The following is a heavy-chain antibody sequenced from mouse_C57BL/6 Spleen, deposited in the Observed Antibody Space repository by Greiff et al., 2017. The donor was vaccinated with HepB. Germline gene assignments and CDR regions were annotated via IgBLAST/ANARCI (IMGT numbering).Heavy chain of an antibody. V-gene: IGHV6-3*01. Sequence: EVQLQQSGGGLVQPGGSMKLSCVASGFTFSNYWMNWVRQSPEKGLEWVAQIRLKSDNYATHYAESVKGRFTISRDDSKSSVYLQMNNLRAEDTGIYYCTKSHYYYGSSYGGAMDYWGQGTSVTVSS. CDR2: IRLKSDNYAT. D-gene: IGHD1-1*01. CDR1: GFTFSNYW. J-gene: IGHJ4*01. CDR3: TKSHYYYGSSYGGAMDY.